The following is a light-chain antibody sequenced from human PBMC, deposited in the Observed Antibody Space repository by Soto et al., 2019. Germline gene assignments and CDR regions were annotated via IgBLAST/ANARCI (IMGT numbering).Light chain of an antibody. CDR3: LQIHTFPRT. V-gene: IGKV1-9*01. CDR1: QRISSY. J-gene: IGKJ2*01. Sequence: DIQLTQSPSFLSASVGDRVTITCRASQRISSYLNWYQQKPGKAPKLLISGVSTLETGVPSRFSGSGSESEFTLTISSLQPDDFATYYCLQIHTFPRTFGQGTKLEIK. CDR2: GVS.